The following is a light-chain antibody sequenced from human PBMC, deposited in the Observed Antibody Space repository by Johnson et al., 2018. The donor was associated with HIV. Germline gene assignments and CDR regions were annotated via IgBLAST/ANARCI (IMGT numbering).Light chain of an antibody. CDR2: DTH. Sequence: QSVLTQPPSVSAAPGQKVTISCSGSSSNIGKNYVSWYQQLPGTAPKLLIFDTHKRPSGIPDRFSGSKSGTSATLGITGLQTGDEADYYCGTWDSSLSAYVFGTGTKVTVL. CDR1: SSNIGKNY. V-gene: IGLV1-51*01. CDR3: GTWDSSLSAYV. J-gene: IGLJ1*01.